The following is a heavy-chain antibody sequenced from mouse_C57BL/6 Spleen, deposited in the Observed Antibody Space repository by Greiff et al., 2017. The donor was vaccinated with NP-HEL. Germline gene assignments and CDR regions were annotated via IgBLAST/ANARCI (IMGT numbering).Heavy chain of an antibody. CDR2: IDPETGGT. V-gene: IGHV1-15*01. CDR3: TRGIYGSSYVSSFAY. CDR1: GYTFTDYE. J-gene: IGHJ3*01. Sequence: QVQPKQSGAELVRPGASVTLSCKASGYTFTDYEMHWVKQTPVHGLEWIGAIDPETGGTAYNQKFKGKAILTADKSSSTAYMELRSLTSEDSAVYYCTRGIYGSSYVSSFAYWGQGTLVTVSA. D-gene: IGHD1-1*01.